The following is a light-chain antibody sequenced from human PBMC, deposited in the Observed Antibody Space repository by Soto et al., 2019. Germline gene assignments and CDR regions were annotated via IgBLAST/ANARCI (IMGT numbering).Light chain of an antibody. CDR3: SSYTSSSTLYVV. V-gene: IGLV2-14*01. CDR1: NSDIGGYNY. Sequence: QSALTQPASVSASPGQSITISCTGTNSDIGGYNYVSWYQQHPGKAPKLMIYDVSNRPSGVSNRFSGSKSGNTASLTISGLQAEDEADYYCSSYTSSSTLYVVFGGGTKLTVL. CDR2: DVS. J-gene: IGLJ2*01.